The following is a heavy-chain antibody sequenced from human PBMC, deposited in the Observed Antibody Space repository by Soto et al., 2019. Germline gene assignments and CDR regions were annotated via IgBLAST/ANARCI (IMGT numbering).Heavy chain of an antibody. D-gene: IGHD3-22*01. CDR3: ARGSYYYDSSGYYRY. CDR2: IYYSGST. V-gene: IGHV4-30-4*01. J-gene: IGHJ4*02. Sequence: QVQLQESGPGLVKPSQTLSLTCTVSGGSISSGDYYWSWIRQPPGKGLEWIGYIYYSGSTYYNPSLKSRVTISVDTSKNQFALKLSSVTAADTAVCYCARGSYYYDSSGYYRYWGQGTLVTVSS. CDR1: GGSISSGDYY.